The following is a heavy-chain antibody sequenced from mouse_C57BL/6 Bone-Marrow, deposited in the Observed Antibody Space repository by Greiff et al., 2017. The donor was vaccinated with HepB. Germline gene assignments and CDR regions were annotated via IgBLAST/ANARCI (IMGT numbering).Heavy chain of an antibody. Sequence: QVQLQQPGTELVKPGASVKLSCKASGYTFTSYWMHWVKQRPGQGLEWIGNINPSNGGTNYNEKFKSKATLTVDKSSSTAYMTLSSLTSEGSAVYYCARGGTGTWYLDVWGTETTVTVSA. CDR1: GYTFTSYW. D-gene: IGHD4-1*01. J-gene: IGHJ1*03. V-gene: IGHV1-53*01. CDR2: INPSNGGT. CDR3: ARGGTGTWYLDV.